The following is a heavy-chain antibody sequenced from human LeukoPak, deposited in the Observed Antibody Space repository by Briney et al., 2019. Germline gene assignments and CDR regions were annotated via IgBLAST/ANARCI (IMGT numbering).Heavy chain of an antibody. Sequence: ASVKVSCKASGYSFTSYGISWVRQAPGQGLEWMGWISAYNGNTNYAQKLQGRVTMTTDTSTSTAYMELRSLRSDDTAVYYCASTLEEWLFYYWGQGTLVTVPS. CDR3: ASTLEEWLFYY. CDR2: ISAYNGNT. D-gene: IGHD3-3*01. J-gene: IGHJ4*02. CDR1: GYSFTSYG. V-gene: IGHV1-18*01.